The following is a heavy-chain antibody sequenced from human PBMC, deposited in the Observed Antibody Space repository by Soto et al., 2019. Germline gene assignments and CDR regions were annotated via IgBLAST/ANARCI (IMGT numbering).Heavy chain of an antibody. CDR1: GYTFTGYY. J-gene: IGHJ6*02. D-gene: IGHD2-21*02. CDR3: ASEVTAILFVPGFTTHYYYMDF. Sequence: ASVKVSCKASGYTFTGYYMHWVRQAPGQGLEWMGWINPNSGGTNYAQKFQGWVTMTRDTSIRTAYMELSRLRSDDTAVYYFASEVTAILFVPGFTTHYYYMDFWGQGTTVTVSS. CDR2: INPNSGGT. V-gene: IGHV1-2*04.